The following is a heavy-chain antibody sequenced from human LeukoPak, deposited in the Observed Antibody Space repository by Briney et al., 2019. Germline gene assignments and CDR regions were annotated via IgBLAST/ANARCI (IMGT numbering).Heavy chain of an antibody. Sequence: QPGGSLRLSCSASGFPFSSYAMHWVRQAPGKGLEYVSAISDSGGSTYYADSVKGRFTISRDNSKNTLYLQMSSLRAEDTAVYFCVPGYSFGPYGMDVWGQGTTVTVSS. D-gene: IGHD2-15*01. CDR3: VPGYSFGPYGMDV. V-gene: IGHV3-64D*09. J-gene: IGHJ6*02. CDR1: GFPFSSYA. CDR2: ISDSGGST.